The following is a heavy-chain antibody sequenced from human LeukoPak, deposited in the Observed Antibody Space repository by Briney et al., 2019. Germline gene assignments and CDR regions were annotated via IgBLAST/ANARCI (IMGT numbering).Heavy chain of an antibody. CDR2: ISSDVTSA. D-gene: IGHD6-19*01. Sequence: GGSLRLSRVASGFTFSSYWMHWVRQTPGKGPVWVSRISSDVTSATHADSVRGQFTISRDNAKNTVYLQMNSLRVEDTAVYYCATASAETGTFVYWGQGTLVTVSS. J-gene: IGHJ4*02. CDR3: ATASAETGTFVY. V-gene: IGHV3-74*01. CDR1: GFTFSSYW.